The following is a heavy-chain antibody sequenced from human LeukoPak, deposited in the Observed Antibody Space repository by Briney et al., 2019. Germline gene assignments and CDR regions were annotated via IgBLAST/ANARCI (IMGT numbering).Heavy chain of an antibody. CDR1: GYTFTSYG. CDR3: ARDVSRLMVYSTRFDP. D-gene: IGHD2-8*01. CDR2: ISAYNGKK. Sequence: ASVKVSFKASGYTFTSYGISGVRQAPGQGLEWMGWISAYNGKKNYAQKLQGGVTLTTDTSTSTAYMELRRLRSDDTAVYYCARDVSRLMVYSTRFDPWGQGTLVTVSS. V-gene: IGHV1-18*01. J-gene: IGHJ5*02.